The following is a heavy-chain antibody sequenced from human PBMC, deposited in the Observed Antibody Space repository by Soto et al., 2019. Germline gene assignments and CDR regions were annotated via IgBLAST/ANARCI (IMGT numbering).Heavy chain of an antibody. CDR3: ASELDYYDSSGYPSQH. CDR2: IWYDGSNK. J-gene: IGHJ1*01. D-gene: IGHD3-22*01. Sequence: GGSLRLSCAASGFTFSSYGMHWVRQAPGKGLEWVAVIWYDGSNKYYADSVKGRFTISRDNSKNTLYLQMNSLRAEDTAVYYCASELDYYDSSGYPSQHWGQGTLVTVSS. CDR1: GFTFSSYG. V-gene: IGHV3-33*01.